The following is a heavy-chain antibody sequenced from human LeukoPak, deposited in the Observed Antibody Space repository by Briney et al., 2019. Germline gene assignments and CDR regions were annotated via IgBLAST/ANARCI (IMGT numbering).Heavy chain of an antibody. V-gene: IGHV3-9*01. J-gene: IGHJ4*02. CDR2: ISWNSGSI. D-gene: IGHD3-10*01. Sequence: GGSLRLSCAASGFTFDDYTMHWVRQAPGKGLEWVSGISWNSGSIGYADSVKGRFTISRDNAKNSLYLQMNRLRTEDTALYYCAKDRYYGSGSYYDYWGQGTLVTVSS. CDR3: AKDRYYGSGSYYDY. CDR1: GFTFDDYT.